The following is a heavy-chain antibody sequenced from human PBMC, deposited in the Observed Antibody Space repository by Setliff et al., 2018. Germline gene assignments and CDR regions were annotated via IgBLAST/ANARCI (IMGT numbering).Heavy chain of an antibody. D-gene: IGHD3-10*01. V-gene: IGHV1-18*01. CDR1: AHIFKSYG. CDR2: ISSYNDVT. Sequence: ASVKVSCKASAHIFKSYGISWVRQAPGQGLEWVGWISSYNDVTSYAQRFQGRVTLTTDTSTSAAYMELRTLRSDDTAVYYCARDLNRWFGEFAFDTWGQGTMVTVSS. CDR3: ARDLNRWFGEFAFDT. J-gene: IGHJ3*02.